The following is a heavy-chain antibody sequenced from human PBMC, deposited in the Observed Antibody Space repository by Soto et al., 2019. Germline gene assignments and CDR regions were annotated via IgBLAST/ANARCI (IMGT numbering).Heavy chain of an antibody. CDR1: GYTFTSYG. V-gene: IGHV1-18*01. D-gene: IGHD1-26*01. CDR2: ISVYNGNT. Sequence: QVQLVQSGAEVKKPGASVKVSCKASGYTFTSYGISWVRQAPGQGLEWMGWISVYNGNTNYAQKLQGRVTMTRDTSTRTAYMELRSLRSDDTAVYYCARAGKYSGSFSSFWYFDLWGRGTLVTVSS. CDR3: ARAGKYSGSFSSFWYFDL. J-gene: IGHJ2*01.